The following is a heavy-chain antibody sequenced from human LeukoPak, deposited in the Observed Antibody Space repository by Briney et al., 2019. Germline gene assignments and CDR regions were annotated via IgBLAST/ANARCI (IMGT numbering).Heavy chain of an antibody. V-gene: IGHV1-18*01. D-gene: IGHD2-21*02. CDR2: ISAYNGNT. CDR3: ARDLRSFIVRVVTANNWFDP. Sequence: VASVTVSCKASGYTFTSYGISWVRQAPGQGLEWMGWISAYNGNTNYAQKLQGRVTMTTDTSTSTAYMELRSLRSDDTAVYYCARDLRSFIVRVVTANNWFDPWGQGTLVTVSS. J-gene: IGHJ5*02. CDR1: GYTFTSYG.